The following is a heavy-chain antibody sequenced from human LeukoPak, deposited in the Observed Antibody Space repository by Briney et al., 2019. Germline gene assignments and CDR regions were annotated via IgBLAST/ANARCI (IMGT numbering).Heavy chain of an antibody. J-gene: IGHJ5*02. CDR2: ISGSGGST. D-gene: IGHD6-13*01. V-gene: IGHV3-23*01. CDR1: GFTFSSYA. CDR3: AKTLRQQLVNWFDP. Sequence: PGGSLRLSCAASGFTFSSYAMSWVRQAPGKGLGWVSAISGSGGSTYYADSVKDRFTISRDNSKNTLYLQMNSLRAEDTAVYYRAKTLRQQLVNWFDPWGQGTLVTVSS.